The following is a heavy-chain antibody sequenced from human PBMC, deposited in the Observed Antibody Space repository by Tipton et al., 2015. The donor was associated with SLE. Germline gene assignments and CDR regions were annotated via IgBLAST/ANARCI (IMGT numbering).Heavy chain of an antibody. J-gene: IGHJ2*01. CDR3: ARGGWNSAL. V-gene: IGHV3-7*01. D-gene: IGHD3-16*01. CDR2: IKQDGSEQ. CDR1: GFTFSSFW. Sequence: SLRLSCAASGFTFSSFWMSWVRQAPGTGLEWVANIKQDGSEQYDVDSVKGRFTISRDNAKNSLYLQMNSLRAEDTAVYDCARGGWNSALWGRGTRVTVSS.